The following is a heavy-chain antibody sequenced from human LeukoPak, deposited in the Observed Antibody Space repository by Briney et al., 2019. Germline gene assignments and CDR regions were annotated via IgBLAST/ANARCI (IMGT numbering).Heavy chain of an antibody. CDR1: GGSISSSSYY. Sequence: SETLSLTCTVSGGSISSSSYYWGWIRQPPGKGLEWIGSIYYSGSTYYNPSLKSRVTISVDTSKNQFSLKLSSVTAADTAVYYCARLGPKRYCSGGSWGVAGITLRCPSPSSDSAPLHYGMDVWGQGTTVTVSS. D-gene: IGHD2-15*01. V-gene: IGHV4-39*01. J-gene: IGHJ6*02. CDR3: ARLGPKRYCSGGSWGVAGITLRCPSPSSDSAPLHYGMDV. CDR2: IYYSGST.